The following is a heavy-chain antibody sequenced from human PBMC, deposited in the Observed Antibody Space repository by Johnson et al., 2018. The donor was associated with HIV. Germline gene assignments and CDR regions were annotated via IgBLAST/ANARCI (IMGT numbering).Heavy chain of an antibody. Sequence: VQLVESGGGLVKPGGSLRLSCAASGFTFSNAWMSWVRQAPGKGLEWVGRIKSKTDGGTTDYAAPVKGRFTISRDNAKNSLYLQMNSLRVEDTAVYYCARYCCGDCYSPHDAFDIWGQGTMVTVSS. CDR2: IKSKTDGGTT. D-gene: IGHD2-21*02. CDR1: GFTFSNAW. J-gene: IGHJ3*02. CDR3: ARYCCGDCYSPHDAFDI. V-gene: IGHV3-15*01.